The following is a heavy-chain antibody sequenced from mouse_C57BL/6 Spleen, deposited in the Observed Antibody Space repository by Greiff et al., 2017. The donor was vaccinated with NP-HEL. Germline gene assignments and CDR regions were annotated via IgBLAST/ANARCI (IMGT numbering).Heavy chain of an antibody. J-gene: IGHJ4*01. CDR1: GYTFTSYW. D-gene: IGHD1-1*01. V-gene: IGHV1-5*01. Sequence: EVQLQQSGTVLARPGASVKMSCKTSGYTFTSYWMHWVKQRPGQGLEWIGAIYPGNSDTSYNQKFKGKAKLTAVTSASTAYMALSSLTNEDSAVYYCTRSGSSFYAMDYWGQGTSGTVSS. CDR3: TRSGSSFYAMDY. CDR2: IYPGNSDT.